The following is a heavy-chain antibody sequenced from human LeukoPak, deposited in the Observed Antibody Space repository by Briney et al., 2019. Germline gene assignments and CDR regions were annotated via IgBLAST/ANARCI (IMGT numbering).Heavy chain of an antibody. Sequence: ASVKVSCKASGYTFTSYYMHWVRQAPGQGLEWMGIINPSGGSTSYAQKFQGRVTMTRDTSTSTVYMELSSLRSEDTAVYYCARAITIFGVVTSFDYWGQGTLVTVSS. CDR3: ARAITIFGVVTSFDY. CDR2: INPSGGST. D-gene: IGHD3-3*01. V-gene: IGHV1-46*01. J-gene: IGHJ4*02. CDR1: GYTFTSYY.